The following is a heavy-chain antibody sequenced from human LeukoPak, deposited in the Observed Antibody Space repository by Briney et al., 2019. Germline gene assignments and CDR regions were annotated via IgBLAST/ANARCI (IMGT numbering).Heavy chain of an antibody. Sequence: GGSLRLSCAASGFTFSSYGMLWVRQAPGKGLEWVAFIRYDGSNKYYADSVKGRLTISGDNSKNTLYLQMNSLRAEDTAVYYCAKLGNSSGWYVDYWGQGTLVTVSS. CDR2: IRYDGSNK. D-gene: IGHD6-19*01. CDR1: GFTFSSYG. J-gene: IGHJ4*02. V-gene: IGHV3-30*02. CDR3: AKLGNSSGWYVDY.